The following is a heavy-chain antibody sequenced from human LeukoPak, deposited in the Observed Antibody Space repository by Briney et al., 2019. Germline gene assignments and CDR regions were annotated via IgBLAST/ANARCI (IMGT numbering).Heavy chain of an antibody. CDR1: GGSISSYY. D-gene: IGHD3-22*01. CDR3: ARDLPSSDTMIVDGGYYFDY. J-gene: IGHJ4*02. V-gene: IGHV4-59*12. Sequence: PSETLSLTCTVSGGSISSYYWSWIRQPPGKGLEWIGYIYYSGSTNYNPSLKSRVTISVDTSKNQFSLKLSSVTAADTAVYYCARDLPSSDTMIVDGGYYFDYWGQGTLVTVS. CDR2: IYYSGST.